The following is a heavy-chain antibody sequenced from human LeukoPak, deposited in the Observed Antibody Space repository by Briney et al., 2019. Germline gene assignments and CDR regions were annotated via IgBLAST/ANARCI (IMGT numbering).Heavy chain of an antibody. CDR3: ARDLEMATTLYWYFDL. CDR1: GYTFTSYY. D-gene: IGHD5-24*01. V-gene: IGHV1-46*01. CDR2: INPSGGST. J-gene: IGHJ2*01. Sequence: ASVKVSCKASGYTFTSYYMHWVRQASGQGLEWMGIINPSGGSTSYAQKFQGRVTITADKSTNTAYMELSSLRSEDTAVYYCARDLEMATTLYWYFDLWGRGTLVTVSS.